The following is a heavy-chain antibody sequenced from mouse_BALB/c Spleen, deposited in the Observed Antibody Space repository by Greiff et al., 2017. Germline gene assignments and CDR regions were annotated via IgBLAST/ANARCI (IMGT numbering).Heavy chain of an antibody. CDR3: ARRADDYDGWFAY. CDR1: GFTFSSYG. Sequence: EVKVVESGGDLVKPGGSLKLSCAASGFTFSSYGMSWVRQTPDKRLEWVATISSGGSYTYYPDSVKGRFTISRDNAKNTLYLQMSSLKSEDTAMYYCARRADDYDGWFAYWGQGTLVTVSA. J-gene: IGHJ3*01. CDR2: ISSGGSYT. D-gene: IGHD2-4*01. V-gene: IGHV5-6*02.